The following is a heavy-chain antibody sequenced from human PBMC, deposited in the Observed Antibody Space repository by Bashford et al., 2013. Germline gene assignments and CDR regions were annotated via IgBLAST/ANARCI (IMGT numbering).Heavy chain of an antibody. CDR3: ATSRYSSGWYPPAGLDY. V-gene: IGHV5-51*01. CDR2: IYPGDSDT. Sequence: WVRQMPGKSLEWMGIIYPGDSDTKYRPSFQGQVTISADTSTSTAYVQWGSLKASDTAMYYCATSRYSSGWYPPAGLDYWGQGTLVTVSS. D-gene: IGHD6-19*01. J-gene: IGHJ4*02.